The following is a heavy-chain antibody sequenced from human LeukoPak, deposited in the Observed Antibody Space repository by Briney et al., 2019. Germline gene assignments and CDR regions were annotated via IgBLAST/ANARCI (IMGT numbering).Heavy chain of an antibody. V-gene: IGHV3-30*02. D-gene: IGHD5-24*01. J-gene: IGHJ4*02. CDR3: ARVSADGYNYRHDDY. CDR1: GFTFSSYG. Sequence: GGSLRLSCAASGFTFSSYGMHWVRQAPGKGLEWVAFIRYDGSNKYYADSVKGRFTISRDNSKNTLYLQMNSLRAEDTAVYYCARVSADGYNYRHDDYWGQGTLVTVSS. CDR2: IRYDGSNK.